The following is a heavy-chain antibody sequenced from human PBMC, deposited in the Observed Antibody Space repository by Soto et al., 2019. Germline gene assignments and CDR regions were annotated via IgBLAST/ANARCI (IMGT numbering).Heavy chain of an antibody. V-gene: IGHV4-31*02. J-gene: IGHJ6*02. CDR1: GGSISSGGYY. CDR2: IYYSGST. CDR3: ARGKDCSSTSCYLGYYYYGMDV. Sequence: LCGGSISSGGYYWSWIRQHPGKGLEWIGYIYYSGSTYYNPSLKSRVTISVDTSKNQFSLKLSSVTAADTAVYYCARGKDCSSTSCYLGYYYYGMDVWGQGTTVTVSS. D-gene: IGHD2-2*01.